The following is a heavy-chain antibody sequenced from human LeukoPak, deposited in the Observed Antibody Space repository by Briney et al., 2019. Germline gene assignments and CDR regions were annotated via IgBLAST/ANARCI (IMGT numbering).Heavy chain of an antibody. CDR1: GVSFSGYY. CDR2: INHSGST. CDR3: ARDIGDCSSLSCYNHYYYMDV. V-gene: IGHV4-34*01. D-gene: IGHD2-2*02. J-gene: IGHJ6*03. Sequence: SETLSLTCAVYGVSFSGYYWSWIRQPPGKGLEWIGEINHSGSTNYNPSLKSRVTISVDTSKNQFPLKLSSVTAADTAVYYCARDIGDCSSLSCYNHYYYMDVWGKGTTVTVSS.